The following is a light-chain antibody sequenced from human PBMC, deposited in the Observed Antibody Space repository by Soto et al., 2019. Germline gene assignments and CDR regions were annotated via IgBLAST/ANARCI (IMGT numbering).Light chain of an antibody. J-gene: IGLJ1*01. V-gene: IGLV2-14*01. CDR2: GVT. Sequence: PPASVPWSPGQAITLSCTRSGSDIGAYNYVSWYQQHPGKAHKLLIHGVTRRPSGVSSRFYDSKSAYTAYLTVSGLQAADEADYFCKSYAGSNTYVFGSGTKV. CDR1: GSDIGAYNY. CDR3: KSYAGSNTYV.